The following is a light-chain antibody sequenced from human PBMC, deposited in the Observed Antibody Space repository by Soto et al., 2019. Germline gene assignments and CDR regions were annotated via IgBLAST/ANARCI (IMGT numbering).Light chain of an antibody. CDR1: SSRSGSNY. CDR2: RND. V-gene: IGLV1-47*01. J-gene: IGLJ1*01. Sequence: QSVLPQPPSASGTPGQRVTISCSTSSSRSGSNYVYWYQQLPGTAPKLRIYRNDQRPSGVPDRFSGSRSGPSASLAISGLRSEDEADYYCAKWDDSLRVYVFGTGTKVTVL. CDR3: AKWDDSLRVYV.